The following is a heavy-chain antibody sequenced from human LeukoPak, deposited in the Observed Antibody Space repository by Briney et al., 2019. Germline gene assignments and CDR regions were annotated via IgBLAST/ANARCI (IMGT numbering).Heavy chain of an antibody. CDR1: GGSINSGGYY. J-gene: IGHJ4*02. Sequence: SETLSLTCTVSGGSINSGGYYWSWIRQHPGKGLEWIGYIYYSGSTYHNLSLKSRVTISIDTSKNQFSLKLTSVTAADTAVYYCARDNTGYWTFDYWGQGTLVTVSS. V-gene: IGHV4-31*03. CDR3: ARDNTGYWTFDY. CDR2: IYYSGST. D-gene: IGHD3-22*01.